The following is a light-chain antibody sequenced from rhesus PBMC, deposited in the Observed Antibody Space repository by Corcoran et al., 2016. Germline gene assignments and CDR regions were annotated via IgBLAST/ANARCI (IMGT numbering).Light chain of an antibody. CDR3: QQGNSNPFT. CDR2: YAN. J-gene: IGKJ3*01. CDR1: QGISSY. V-gene: IGKV1-32*02. Sequence: DIQMSQSPSSLSASVGDRVTITCRASQGISSYLNWYQQKPGKAPKLLIYYANSLASGVPSRFSGRGSGTDFRLTISSLQPEDFSTYYCQQGNSNPFTFGPGTKLDIK.